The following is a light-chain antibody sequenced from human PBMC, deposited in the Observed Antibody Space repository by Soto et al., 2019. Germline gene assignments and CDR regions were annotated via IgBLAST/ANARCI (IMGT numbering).Light chain of an antibody. Sequence: EIVLTHSPGALSLSPVEGATLSCRASQSLSSSYVAWYQQKVGQPPRLLIYGASNRATGIPDRFSGSWSGTEFTLTISRLEPEDFAVYYCQQYGISPSYTFAQGTKVDIK. V-gene: IGKV3-20*01. CDR1: QSLSSSY. CDR2: GAS. CDR3: QQYGISPSYT. J-gene: IGKJ2*01.